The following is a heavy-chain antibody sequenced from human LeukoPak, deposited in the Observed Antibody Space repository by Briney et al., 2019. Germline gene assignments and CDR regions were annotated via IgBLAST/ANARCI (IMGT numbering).Heavy chain of an antibody. CDR3: ARPPYDSSGAYFDY. Sequence: PGGSLRLSCAASEFTFSSYGMHWVRQAPGKGREWVAVIWYDGTNKYYADSVKGRFTPSRDNSKNTLYLQMNSLRAEDTAVYYCARPPYDSSGAYFDYWGQGTLVTVSS. J-gene: IGHJ4*02. CDR2: IWYDGTNK. V-gene: IGHV3-33*01. CDR1: EFTFSSYG. D-gene: IGHD3-22*01.